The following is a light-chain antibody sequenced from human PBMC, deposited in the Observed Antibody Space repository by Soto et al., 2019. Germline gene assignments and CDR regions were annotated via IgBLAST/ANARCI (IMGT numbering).Light chain of an antibody. CDR1: QSVSSSY. V-gene: IGKV3-20*01. Sequence: VLSQSPGRLSLSPGERATLSCRASQSVSSSYLAWYQQKPGQAPRLLIYGASSRATGIPDRFSGSGSGTDFTLTISRLEPEDFAVYYCQQYDSSPPTFGQGTKVDIK. J-gene: IGKJ1*01. CDR2: GAS. CDR3: QQYDSSPPT.